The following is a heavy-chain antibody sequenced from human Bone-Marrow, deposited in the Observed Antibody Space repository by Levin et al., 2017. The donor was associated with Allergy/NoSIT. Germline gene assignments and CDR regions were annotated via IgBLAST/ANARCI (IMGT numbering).Heavy chain of an antibody. CDR3: ARIVVVPAAIFNDAFDI. Sequence: GESLKISCKGSGYSFTSYWIGWVRQMPGKGLEWMGIIYPGDSDTRYSPSFQGQVTISADKSISTAYLQWSSLKASDTAMYYCARIVVVPAAIFNDAFDIWGQGTMVTVSS. J-gene: IGHJ3*02. D-gene: IGHD2-2*01. V-gene: IGHV5-51*01. CDR1: GYSFTSYW. CDR2: IYPGDSDT.